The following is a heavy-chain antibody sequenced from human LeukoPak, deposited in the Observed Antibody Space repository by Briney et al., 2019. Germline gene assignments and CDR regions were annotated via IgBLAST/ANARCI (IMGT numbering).Heavy chain of an antibody. CDR1: GYTFTGYY. CDR2: INPNSGGT. Sequence: ASVKVSCKASGYTFTGYYMHWVRQAPGQGLEWMGWINPNSGGTNYAQKFQGRVTMTRETSISTAYMELSRLRSDDTAVYYCARASGGIVVVPAAVGGDYWGQGTLVTVS. J-gene: IGHJ4*02. D-gene: IGHD2-2*01. CDR3: ARASGGIVVVPAAVGGDY. V-gene: IGHV1-2*02.